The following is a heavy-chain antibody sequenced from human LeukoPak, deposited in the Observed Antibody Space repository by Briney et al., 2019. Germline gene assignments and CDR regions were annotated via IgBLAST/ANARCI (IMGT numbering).Heavy chain of an antibody. CDR3: ARDRYCSSTSCPTPPYYYYGMDV. J-gene: IGHJ6*02. V-gene: IGHV1-18*01. D-gene: IGHD2-2*01. CDR1: GYTFTSYG. Sequence: ASVKVSCKASGYTFTSYGISWVRQAPGQGLEGMGWISAHNGNTNYAQKLRGRVTMTTDTSTSTAYMELRSLRSDDTAVYYCARDRYCSSTSCPTPPYYYYGMDVWGQGTTVTVSS. CDR2: ISAHNGNT.